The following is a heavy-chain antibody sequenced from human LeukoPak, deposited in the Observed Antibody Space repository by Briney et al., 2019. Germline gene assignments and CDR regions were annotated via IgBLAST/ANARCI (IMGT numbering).Heavy chain of an antibody. V-gene: IGHV3-23*01. Sequence: GGSLRLSCATSGFTFNSYSMSWVRQAPGKGLECVSSIDGSRGNTYHADSVKGRFTISRDTSKNTLYLQMNSLRVEDTAKYYCAKLGGFDILTGIDHWGQGTLVTVSS. D-gene: IGHD3-9*01. CDR3: AKLGGFDILTGIDH. J-gene: IGHJ4*02. CDR1: GFTFNSYS. CDR2: IDGSRGNT.